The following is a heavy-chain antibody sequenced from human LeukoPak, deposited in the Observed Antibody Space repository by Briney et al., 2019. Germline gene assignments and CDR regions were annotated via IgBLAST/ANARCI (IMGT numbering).Heavy chain of an antibody. V-gene: IGHV3-74*01. CDR2: INSVVSST. D-gene: IGHD1-14*01. CDR1: GFTLSSYW. CDR3: ATGQGHGMDV. J-gene: IGHJ6*02. Sequence: GGSLRLSCAASGFTLSSYWMHWVRHAPGKGLVWVSRINSVVSSTSYADSVKGRFTISRDNAKNTLYLQMDSLRAEDTAVYYCATGQGHGMDVWGQGTTVTVSS.